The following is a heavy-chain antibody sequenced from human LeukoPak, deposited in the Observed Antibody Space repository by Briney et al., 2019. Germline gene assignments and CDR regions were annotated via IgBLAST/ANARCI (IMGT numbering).Heavy chain of an antibody. D-gene: IGHD2-2*01. J-gene: IGHJ3*01. CDR1: GFTFNNNA. CDR2: INGGGDAT. Sequence: GGLLRLSCTTSGFTFNNNAMSWFRQAPGKGLEWVSAINGGGDATEYADSVKGRFTISRDNSKNTLYLQMNSLRPDDTAVYYCARCTASCYAIAFDVWGQGTFRTVSS. CDR3: ARCTASCYAIAFDV. V-gene: IGHV3-23*01.